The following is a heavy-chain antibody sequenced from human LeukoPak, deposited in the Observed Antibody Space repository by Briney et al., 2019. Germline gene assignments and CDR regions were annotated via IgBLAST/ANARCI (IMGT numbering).Heavy chain of an antibody. Sequence: ASVKVSCKASGYTFTDYFIHWVRQASGQGLEWMGWIRPNSGDTHYAQTFQGRVTMTRDTSVSTAHMELSSLRSDDTAIYYCARNYGHNSKYFDFWGQGTLVTVSS. J-gene: IGHJ4*02. CDR3: ARNYGHNSKYFDF. D-gene: IGHD4-17*01. CDR2: IRPNSGDT. V-gene: IGHV1-2*02. CDR1: GYTFTDYF.